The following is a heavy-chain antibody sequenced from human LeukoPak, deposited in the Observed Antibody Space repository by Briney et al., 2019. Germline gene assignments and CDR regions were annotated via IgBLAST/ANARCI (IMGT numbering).Heavy chain of an antibody. CDR1: GLTFSDYY. Sequence: GGSLRLSCAASGLTFSDYYMSWIGQAPGKGLEWVSYISSSGSTIYYADSVKGRFTISRDNAKNSLYLQMNSLRAEDTAVYYCARDGRRIAAPDCWGQGTLVTVSS. V-gene: IGHV3-11*01. CDR2: ISSSGSTI. CDR3: ARDGRRIAAPDC. D-gene: IGHD6-6*01. J-gene: IGHJ4*02.